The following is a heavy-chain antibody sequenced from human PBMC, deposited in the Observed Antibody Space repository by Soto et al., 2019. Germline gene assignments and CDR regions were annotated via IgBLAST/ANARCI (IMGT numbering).Heavy chain of an antibody. J-gene: IGHJ5*02. V-gene: IGHV3-23*01. CDR1: GFTFSSFA. D-gene: IGHD5-12*01. CDR2: VSGSGGRT. Sequence: EVQLLESGGGLVQPGGSLRLSCAASGFTFSSFAMTWVRQAPGKGLEWVSSVSGSGGRTSYADSVKGRVTIARDNSNNTLYLQINSLRAEDTAVYYCTIVANDPWGQGTRVIVSS. CDR3: TIVANDP.